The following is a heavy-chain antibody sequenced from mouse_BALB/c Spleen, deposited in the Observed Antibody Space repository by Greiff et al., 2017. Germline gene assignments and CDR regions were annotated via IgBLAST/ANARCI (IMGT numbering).Heavy chain of an antibody. Sequence: QVQLQQPGAELVKPGASVKLSCKASGYTFTSYWMHWVKQRPGQGLEWIGEINPSNGRTNYNEKFKSKATLTVDKSSSTAYMQLSSLTSEDSAVYYCAREGWDVPGRSYAMDYWGQGTSVTVSS. CDR1: GYTFTSYW. D-gene: IGHD4-1*01. J-gene: IGHJ4*01. CDR2: INPSNGRT. CDR3: AREGWDVPGRSYAMDY. V-gene: IGHV1S81*02.